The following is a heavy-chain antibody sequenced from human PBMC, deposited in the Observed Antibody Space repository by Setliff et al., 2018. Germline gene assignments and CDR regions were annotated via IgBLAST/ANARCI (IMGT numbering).Heavy chain of an antibody. J-gene: IGHJ5*02. Sequence: SETLSLTCTVSGGSVRTSSYYWGWIRQSPGKGLEWIGSIYFTGNTYYSPSLKSRVTISADTSKNQFSLKLTSLTATDTAIYYCARHGRFYDFTDYFPNWFDPWGQETLVTVSS. CDR1: GGSVRTSSYY. V-gene: IGHV4-39*01. CDR3: ARHGRFYDFTDYFPNWFDP. D-gene: IGHD3-22*01. CDR2: IYFTGNT.